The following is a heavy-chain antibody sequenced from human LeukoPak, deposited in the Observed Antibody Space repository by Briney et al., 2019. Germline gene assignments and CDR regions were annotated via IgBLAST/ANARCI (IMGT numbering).Heavy chain of an antibody. CDR1: GGSVSSDNYY. Sequence: SETLSLTCTVSGGSVSSDNYYWSWIRQPPGKGLEWIGYIYYSGSTYYNPSLKSRVTISVDTSKNQFSLKLSSVTAADTAVYYCARFYLAAAGAFDYWGQGTLVTVSS. V-gene: IGHV4-30-4*01. D-gene: IGHD6-13*01. CDR3: ARFYLAAAGAFDY. J-gene: IGHJ4*02. CDR2: IYYSGST.